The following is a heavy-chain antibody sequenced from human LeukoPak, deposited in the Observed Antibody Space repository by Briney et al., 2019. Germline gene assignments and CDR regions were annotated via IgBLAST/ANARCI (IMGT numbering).Heavy chain of an antibody. J-gene: IGHJ5*02. Sequence: SQTLSLTCTVSGGSISSGGYYWSWIRQHPGKGLEWIGYIYYSGSTYYNPSPKSRVTISVDTSKNQFSLKLSSVTAADTAVYYCASYDSYGQTNWFDPWGQGTLVTVSS. CDR1: GGSISSGGYY. V-gene: IGHV4-31*03. CDR2: IYYSGST. CDR3: ASYDSYGQTNWFDP. D-gene: IGHD5-18*01.